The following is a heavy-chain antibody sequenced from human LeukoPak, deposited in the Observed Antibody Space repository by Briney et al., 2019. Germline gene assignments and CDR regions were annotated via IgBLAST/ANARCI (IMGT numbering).Heavy chain of an antibody. D-gene: IGHD3-22*01. CDR2: ISGSGGST. J-gene: IGHJ4*02. CDR1: GFTFSSYA. Sequence: QSGGSLRLSCAASGFTFSSYAMSWVRQAPGMGLEWVSAISGSGGSTYYADSVKGRLTISRDNSKNTLYLQMNSLRAEDTAVYYCAKDRQYYYDSSGYYRYWGQGTLVTVSS. CDR3: AKDRQYYYDSSGYYRY. V-gene: IGHV3-23*01.